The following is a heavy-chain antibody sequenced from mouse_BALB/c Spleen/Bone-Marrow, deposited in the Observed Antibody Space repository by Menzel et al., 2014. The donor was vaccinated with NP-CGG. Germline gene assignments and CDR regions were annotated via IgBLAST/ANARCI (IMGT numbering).Heavy chain of an antibody. D-gene: IGHD2-12*01. CDR3: NARDYSYEGYAMDN. CDR1: GFNIKDYY. V-gene: IGHV14-4*02. CDR2: IDPENGDT. J-gene: IGHJ4*01. Sequence: EVQLQQSGAELVRSGASVKLSCTASGFNIKDYYMYWVKQRPEQGLEWIGWIDPENGDTEYAPNFQGKATMTADTSSNTAYVQLSSLTSEDTAVYYCNARDYSYEGYAMDNWGQGTSVTVSS.